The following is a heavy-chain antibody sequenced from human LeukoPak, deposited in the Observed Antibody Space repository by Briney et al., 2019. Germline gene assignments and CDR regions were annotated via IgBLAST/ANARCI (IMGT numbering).Heavy chain of an antibody. V-gene: IGHV3-33*01. D-gene: IGHD4-17*01. J-gene: IGHJ5*02. Sequence: PGGSLRLSCAASGFTFSNHGMHWVRQAPGKGLEWVAVLWTDGHTKFYVDSVKGRFTISRDDSKSLLFLQMNSLRVEDTAVYYCARSVYRDYNWIDPWGQGTLVTVSS. CDR1: GFTFSNHG. CDR2: LWTDGHTK. CDR3: ARSVYRDYNWIDP.